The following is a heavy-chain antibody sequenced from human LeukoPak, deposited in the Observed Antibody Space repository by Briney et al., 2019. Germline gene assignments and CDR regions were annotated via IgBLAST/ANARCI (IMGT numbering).Heavy chain of an antibody. D-gene: IGHD3-16*01. CDR1: GGSISSGDYY. CDR3: ARVLGSYGMDV. V-gene: IGHV4-30-4*01. CDR2: IYYSGST. J-gene: IGHJ6*02. Sequence: PSETLSLTCTVSGGSISSGDYYWSWIRQPPGKGLEWIGYIYYSGSTYYNPSLKSRVTISVDTSKNQFSLELSSVTAADTAVYYCARVLGSYGMDVWGQGTTVTVSS.